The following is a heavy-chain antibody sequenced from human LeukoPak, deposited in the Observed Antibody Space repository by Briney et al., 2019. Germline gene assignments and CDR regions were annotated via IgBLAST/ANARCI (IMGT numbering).Heavy chain of an antibody. CDR3: AKDQSYSSSAEFDY. CDR1: GFTFSSYG. J-gene: IGHJ4*02. Sequence: PGRSLRLACAASGFTFSSYGMHWLRQAPGKGLEWVAVISYDGSNKYYADSVKGRITISRDNSKNTLYLQMNSLRAEDTAVYYCAKDQSYSSSAEFDYWGQGTLVTVSS. D-gene: IGHD6-13*01. CDR2: ISYDGSNK. V-gene: IGHV3-30*18.